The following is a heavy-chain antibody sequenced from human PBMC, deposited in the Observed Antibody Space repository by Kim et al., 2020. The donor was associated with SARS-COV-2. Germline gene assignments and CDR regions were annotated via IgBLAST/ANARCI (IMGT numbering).Heavy chain of an antibody. Sequence: GGSLRLSCAASGFTFSSYGMHWVRQAPGKGLEWVAVIWYDGSNKYYADSVKGRFTISRDNSKNTLYLQMNSLRAEDTAVYYCAKDSDYYDSSGYYYYGMDVWGQGTTVTVSS. V-gene: IGHV3-33*06. CDR2: IWYDGSNK. CDR1: GFTFSSYG. CDR3: AKDSDYYDSSGYYYYGMDV. J-gene: IGHJ6*02. D-gene: IGHD3-22*01.